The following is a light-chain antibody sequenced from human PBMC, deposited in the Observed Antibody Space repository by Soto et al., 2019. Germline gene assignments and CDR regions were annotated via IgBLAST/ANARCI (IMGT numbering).Light chain of an antibody. J-gene: IGLJ3*02. CDR1: TGAVATNHY. V-gene: IGLV7-46*01. CDR3: SLSYSCIRV. Sequence: QSVVTQEPSLTVSPGGTVTLTCASRTGAVATNHYPYWFQQKPGRAPRTLIYDTNNRHSWAPARFSGSLLGGKPARTLSGAQPEDEAEYYCSLSYSCIRVFGGGTQLTVL. CDR2: DTN.